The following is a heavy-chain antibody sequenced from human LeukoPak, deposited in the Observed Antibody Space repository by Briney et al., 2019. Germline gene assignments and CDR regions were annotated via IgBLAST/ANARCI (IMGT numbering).Heavy chain of an antibody. CDR3: ARDLRDIVVVPAAQPCYYGMDV. V-gene: IGHV3-33*01. J-gene: IGHJ6*02. D-gene: IGHD2-2*01. CDR1: GFTFSSYG. Sequence: GGSLRLSCAASGFTFSSYGMHWVRQAPGKGLEWVAVIWYDGSNKYYADSVKGRFTISRDNSKNTLYLQMNSLRAEDTAVYYCARDLRDIVVVPAAQPCYYGMDVWGQGTTVTVSS. CDR2: IWYDGSNK.